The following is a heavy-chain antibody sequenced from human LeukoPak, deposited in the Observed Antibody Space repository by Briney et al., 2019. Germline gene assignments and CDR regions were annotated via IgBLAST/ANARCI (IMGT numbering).Heavy chain of an antibody. Sequence: GGSLRLSCAAPGLSVSSNYMSWVRQAPGKGLEWVSVLYSDGTTYYADSVKGRFTISRDNSKNTLNLQMNSLRAEDTAVYYCVRGMGVSMLYYFDYWGQGTLVTVSS. CDR2: LYSDGTT. CDR3: VRGMGVSMLYYFDY. CDR1: GLSVSSNY. J-gene: IGHJ4*02. D-gene: IGHD3-10*01. V-gene: IGHV3-66*02.